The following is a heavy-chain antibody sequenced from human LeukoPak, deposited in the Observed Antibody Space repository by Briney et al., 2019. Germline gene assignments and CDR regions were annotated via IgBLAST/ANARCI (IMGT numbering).Heavy chain of an antibody. D-gene: IGHD6-19*01. V-gene: IGHV4-39*01. CDR3: ARPGSTSGWFYLDS. J-gene: IGHJ4*02. CDR1: GESINTDTYY. CDR2: INHRGSA. Sequence: SETLSLTCTVSGESINTDTYYWAWVRQPPGKGLEWIGSINHRGSAYYSPSLESRVTMVIDTSRTQLSLRLRSVTATDTAVYYCARPGSTSGWFYLDSWGQGTLVAVSS.